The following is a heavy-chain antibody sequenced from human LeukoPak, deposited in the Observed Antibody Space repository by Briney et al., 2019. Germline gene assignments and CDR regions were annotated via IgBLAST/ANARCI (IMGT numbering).Heavy chain of an antibody. CDR3: ARVTHTELSTWFDP. J-gene: IGHJ5*02. D-gene: IGHD5-18*01. CDR2: IIPIFATA. Sequence: SVKVSCKASGGSFSSYAISWVRQAPGQGLEWMGGIIPIFATANYAQKFQGRVTITADKSTSTAYMELSSLRSEDTAVYYCARVTHTELSTWFDPWGQGTLVTVSS. CDR1: GGSFSSYA. V-gene: IGHV1-69*06.